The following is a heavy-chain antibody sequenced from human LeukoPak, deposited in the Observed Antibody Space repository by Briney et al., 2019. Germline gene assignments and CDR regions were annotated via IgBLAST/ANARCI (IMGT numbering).Heavy chain of an antibody. CDR3: ARGDCSGGSCSSMDV. CDR1: GFTFSSYD. J-gene: IGHJ6*02. D-gene: IGHD2-15*01. V-gene: IGHV3-23*01. CDR2: ISSSGGST. Sequence: SGGSLRLSCAASGFTFSSYDMSWVRQAPGKGLEWVSVISSSGGSTYYADSVKGRFTISRENAKNSFYLQMNSLGAGDTAVYYCARGDCSGGSCSSMDVWGQGTTVIVSS.